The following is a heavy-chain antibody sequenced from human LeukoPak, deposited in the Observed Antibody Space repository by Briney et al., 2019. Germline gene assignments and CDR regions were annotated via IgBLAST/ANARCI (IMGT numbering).Heavy chain of an antibody. CDR2: MNPNSGNT. D-gene: IGHD4-17*01. V-gene: IGHV1-8*02. J-gene: IGHJ4*02. CDR1: GYTFTSYD. CDR3: ARAKNYGDYRYYFDY. Sequence: ASVKVSCKASGYTFTSYDINWVRQATGQGLEWMGWMNPNSGNTGYAQKFQGRVTITRDTSISTAYMELSRLRSDDTAVYYCARAKNYGDYRYYFDYWGQGTLVTVSS.